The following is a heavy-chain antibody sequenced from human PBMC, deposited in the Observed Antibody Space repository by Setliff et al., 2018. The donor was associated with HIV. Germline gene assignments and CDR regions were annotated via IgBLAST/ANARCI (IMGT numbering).Heavy chain of an antibody. D-gene: IGHD6-19*01. V-gene: IGHV4-39*02. CDR2: MYCTGST. CDR1: GGSTDSGSYY. J-gene: IGHJ4*02. CDR3: ARDGGSSGWYFVLGYSDY. Sequence: KPSETLSLTCTVSGGSTDSGSYYWAWIRQPPGKGLEWIGSMYCTGSTYYNPSLKSRVTISIDTSKNQFSLKLNSVTAADTAMYYCARDGGSSGWYFVLGYSDYWGPGTLVTVSS.